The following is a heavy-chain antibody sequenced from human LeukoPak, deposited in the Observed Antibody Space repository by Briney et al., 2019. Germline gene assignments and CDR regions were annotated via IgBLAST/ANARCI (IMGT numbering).Heavy chain of an antibody. D-gene: IGHD3-22*01. V-gene: IGHV3-66*01. CDR1: GFTVSNNY. Sequence: GGSLRLSCAASGFTVSNNYMNWVRQAPGKGLEWVSVIYSGGSTYYADSVKGRFTISRDNSKNTLYLQMNSLRAEDTAVYYCARDYYYDSSGYRIFDYWGQGTLVAVSS. CDR3: ARDYYYDSSGYRIFDY. J-gene: IGHJ4*02. CDR2: IYSGGST.